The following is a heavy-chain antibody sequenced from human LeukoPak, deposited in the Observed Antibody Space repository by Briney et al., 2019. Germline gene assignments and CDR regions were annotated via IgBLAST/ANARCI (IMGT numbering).Heavy chain of an antibody. J-gene: IGHJ4*02. D-gene: IGHD2-15*01. V-gene: IGHV4-34*01. CDR1: GGSFSGYY. CDR2: INHSGST. CDR3: ARGQRRVVVAALDY. Sequence: PSETLSLTCAVYGGSFSGYYWSWIRQPPGKGLEWIGEINHSGSTNYNPSLKSRVTISVDTSKNQFSLKLSSVTAADTAVYYCARGQRRVVVAALDYWGQGTLVTVSS.